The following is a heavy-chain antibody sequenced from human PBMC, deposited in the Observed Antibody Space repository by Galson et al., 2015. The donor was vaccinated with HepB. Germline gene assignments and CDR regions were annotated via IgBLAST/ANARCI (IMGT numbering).Heavy chain of an antibody. CDR3: ARDQGAVLLWFGDAFDI. J-gene: IGHJ3*02. CDR2: ISAYNGNT. CDR1: GYTFTSYG. D-gene: IGHD3-10*01. Sequence: SVTVSCKASGYTFTSYGISWVRQAPGQGLEWMGWISAYNGNTNYAQKLQGRVTMTTDTSTSTAYMELRSLRSDDTAVYYCARDQGAVLLWFGDAFDIWGQGTMVTVSS. V-gene: IGHV1-18*01.